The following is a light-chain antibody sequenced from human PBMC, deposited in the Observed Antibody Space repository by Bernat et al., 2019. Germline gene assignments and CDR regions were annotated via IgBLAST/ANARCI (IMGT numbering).Light chain of an antibody. Sequence: QSALTQPASVSVSPGQSITISCTGTSSDVGSNNIVSWYQQHPGKVPKLMIYEVTKRLSGVASRFSGAKSGNTASLTISGLQAEDEANYYCCAFDGGSTSWTFGGGTKLTVL. V-gene: IGLV2-23*02. CDR1: SSDVGSNNI. CDR3: CAFDGGSTSWT. J-gene: IGLJ2*01. CDR2: EVT.